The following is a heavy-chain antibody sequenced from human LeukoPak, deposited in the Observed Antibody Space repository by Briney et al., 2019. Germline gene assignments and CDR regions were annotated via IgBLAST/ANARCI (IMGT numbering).Heavy chain of an antibody. CDR1: GGSISSYY. CDR3: ARVSGSSAVGDYYYMDV. V-gene: IGHV4-59*01. CDR2: IYYSGST. Sequence: SETLSLTCTVSGGSISSYYCSWTRQPPGKGLEWIGYIYYSGSTNYNPSLKSRVTISVDTSKNQFSLKLSSVTAADTAVYYCARVSGSSAVGDYYYMDVWGKGTTVTVSS. J-gene: IGHJ6*03. D-gene: IGHD6-6*01.